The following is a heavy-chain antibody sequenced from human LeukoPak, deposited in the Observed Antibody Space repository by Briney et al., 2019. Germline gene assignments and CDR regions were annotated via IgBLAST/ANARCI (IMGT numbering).Heavy chain of an antibody. J-gene: IGHJ4*02. CDR2: IYYSGST. CDR1: GGSISSSSYY. V-gene: IGHV4-61*01. CDR3: ARDKGGATDY. Sequence: SETLSLTCTVSGGSISSSSYYWSWIRQPPGKGLEWIGYIYYSGSTNYNPSLKSRVTISVDTSKNQFSLKLSSVTAADTAVYYCARDKGGATDYWGQGTLVTVSS. D-gene: IGHD3-16*01.